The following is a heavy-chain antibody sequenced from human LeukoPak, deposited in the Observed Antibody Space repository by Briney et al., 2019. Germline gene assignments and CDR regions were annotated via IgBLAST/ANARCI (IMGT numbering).Heavy chain of an antibody. J-gene: IGHJ4*02. D-gene: IGHD3-22*01. CDR1: GFTFSSYA. CDR2: ISGSGGST. Sequence: AGGSLRLSCAASGFTFSSYAMSWVRQAPGKGLEWVSAISGSGGSTYYADSVEGRFTISRDNSKNTLYLQMNSLRADDTAVYYCAKLVKRIVVANTDYWGQGTLVTVSS. CDR3: AKLVKRIVVANTDY. V-gene: IGHV3-23*01.